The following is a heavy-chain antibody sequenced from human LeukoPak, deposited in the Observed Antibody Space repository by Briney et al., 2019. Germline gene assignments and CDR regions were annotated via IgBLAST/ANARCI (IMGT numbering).Heavy chain of an antibody. CDR1: GGSITTSRYY. J-gene: IGHJ4*02. CDR2: MYYSGTT. D-gene: IGHD5-24*01. Sequence: KTPETLSLTCTVSGGSITTSRYYWGWIRQPPGKGLEWIGSMYYSGTTYYSPSLKSRVTISVDTSKNKFSLRLSSVTAADTAVYYCASHHTILYYFDYWGQGTLVTVSS. V-gene: IGHV4-39*01. CDR3: ASHHTILYYFDY.